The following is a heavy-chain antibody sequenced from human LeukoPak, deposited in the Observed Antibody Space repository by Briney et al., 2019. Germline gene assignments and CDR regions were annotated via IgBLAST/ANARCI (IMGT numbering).Heavy chain of an antibody. D-gene: IGHD6-13*01. CDR3: AKDRSSSWYHYYYMDV. Sequence: GGSLRLSCAASGFTFSSYSMNWVRQAPGKGLEWVSYISSSSTIYYADSVKGRFTISRDNAKNSLYLQMNSLRAEDTAVYYCAKDRSSSWYHYYYMDVWGKGTTVTISS. J-gene: IGHJ6*03. CDR2: ISSSSTI. V-gene: IGHV3-48*01. CDR1: GFTFSSYS.